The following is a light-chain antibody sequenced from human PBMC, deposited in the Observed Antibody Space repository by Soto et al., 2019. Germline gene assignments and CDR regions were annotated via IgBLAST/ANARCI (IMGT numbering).Light chain of an antibody. J-gene: IGKJ5*01. CDR2: GAS. CDR3: QQYNNWPT. Sequence: EIVMTHSPATLSVSPGERATLSCRASQSVSSYLAWYQQKPGQAPRLLIYGASTRATDIPARFSGSGSGTEFTLIISSLQYEDFAVYYCQQYNNWPTFGQGTRLEIK. CDR1: QSVSSY. V-gene: IGKV3-15*01.